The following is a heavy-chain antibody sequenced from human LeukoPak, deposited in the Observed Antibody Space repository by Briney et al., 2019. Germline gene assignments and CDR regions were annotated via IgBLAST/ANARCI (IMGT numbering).Heavy chain of an antibody. CDR3: AKDAQRGFDYSNSLES. CDR1: GFTFSHYG. Sequence: PGGSPRLSCATSGFTFSHYGMHWVRQAPGKGLEWVAVIWNDGSNKYYGDSVKGRFTISRDNSQNTLYLQMNSLRVEDTAVYYCAKDAQRGFDYSNSLESWGQGTLVTVSS. J-gene: IGHJ5*01. CDR2: IWNDGSNK. V-gene: IGHV3-33*06. D-gene: IGHD4-11*01.